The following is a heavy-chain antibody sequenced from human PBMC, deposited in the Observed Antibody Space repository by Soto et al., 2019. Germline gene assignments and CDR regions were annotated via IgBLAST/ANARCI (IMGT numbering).Heavy chain of an antibody. D-gene: IGHD3-10*01. Sequence: GGSLRLSCAASGFTFSSYGMHWVRQAPGKGLEWVSYISSSSSNIYYADSVKGRFTISRDNAKNSLYLQMNSLRAEDTAVYYCARDITMVRGVISRGRSYYMDVWGKGTTVTVSS. CDR2: ISSSSSNI. CDR1: GFTFSSYG. V-gene: IGHV3-48*01. J-gene: IGHJ6*03. CDR3: ARDITMVRGVISRGRSYYMDV.